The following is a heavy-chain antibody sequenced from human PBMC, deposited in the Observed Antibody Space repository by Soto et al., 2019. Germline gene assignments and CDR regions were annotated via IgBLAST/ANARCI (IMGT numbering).Heavy chain of an antibody. V-gene: IGHV3-30*03. CDR1: GFTFSSNG. D-gene: IGHD3-22*01. CDR3: ARWVGGSMFDNSGKYDS. J-gene: IGHJ5*01. CDR2: IAYDGSKT. Sequence: QVQLVESGGGVVQPGRSLRLTCAASGFTFSSNGMHWVRQPPGKGLEWVALIAYDGSKTYYGDSVRGRFTLSRDNSENTLFLNVNRLRAEDTSVYYCARWVGGSMFDNSGKYDSWGQGTLVTVSS.